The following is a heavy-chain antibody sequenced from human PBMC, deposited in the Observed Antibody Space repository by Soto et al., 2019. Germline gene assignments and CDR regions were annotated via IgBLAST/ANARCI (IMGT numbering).Heavy chain of an antibody. CDR2: TYYRSKWYN. V-gene: IGHV6-1*01. J-gene: IGHJ4*02. Sequence: SQTLSLTCAISGDSVSSNSAAWNWIRQSPSRGLEWLGRTYYRSKWYNDYAVSVKSRITINPDTSKNQFSLQLNSVTPEDTAVYYRARDYRQPRGFLEWLFPFDYWGQGTLVTVSS. CDR1: GDSVSSNSAA. CDR3: ARDYRQPRGFLEWLFPFDY. D-gene: IGHD3-3*01.